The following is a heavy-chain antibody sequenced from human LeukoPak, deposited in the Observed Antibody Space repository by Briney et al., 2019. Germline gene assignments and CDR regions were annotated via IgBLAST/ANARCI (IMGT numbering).Heavy chain of an antibody. V-gene: IGHV3-15*01. CDR1: GLTFSNAW. D-gene: IGHD1-1*01. J-gene: IGHJ4*02. CDR2: IKSKTDGGTT. CDR3: TTDRDWNDPRDFDY. Sequence: SGGSLRLSCAASGLTFSNAWMSWVRQAPGKGLEWVGRIKSKTDGGTTDYAAPVKGRFTISRDDSKNTLYLQMNSLKTEDTAVYYCTTDRDWNDPRDFDYWGQGTLVTVSS.